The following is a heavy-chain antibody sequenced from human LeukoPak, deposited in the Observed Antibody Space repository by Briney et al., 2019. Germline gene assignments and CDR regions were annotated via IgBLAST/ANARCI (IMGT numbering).Heavy chain of an antibody. Sequence: GGSLRLSCAASGFTFSSYAMSWVRQAAGHGLESVSVISGSGGSTYYADSVKGRFTIFRDNSKNTLYLQMNSLRAEDTAVYYCAKESPQFDYWGQGALVTVSS. CDR2: ISGSGGST. CDR1: GFTFSSYA. V-gene: IGHV3-23*01. CDR3: AKESPQFDY. J-gene: IGHJ4*02.